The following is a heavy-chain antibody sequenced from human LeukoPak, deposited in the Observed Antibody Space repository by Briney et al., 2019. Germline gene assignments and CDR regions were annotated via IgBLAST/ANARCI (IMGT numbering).Heavy chain of an antibody. J-gene: IGHJ1*01. Sequence: KPGGSLRLSCSASGFTFNTYSMNWVRQAPGKGLEWVSSISSSSTYIYYADSVKGRFTISRDNAKNSLFLQMNSLRAEDTAVYYCATRREGYNYFHHWGQGTLVT. CDR1: GFTFNTYS. CDR3: ATRREGYNYFHH. CDR2: ISSSSTYI. D-gene: IGHD5-24*01. V-gene: IGHV3-21*01.